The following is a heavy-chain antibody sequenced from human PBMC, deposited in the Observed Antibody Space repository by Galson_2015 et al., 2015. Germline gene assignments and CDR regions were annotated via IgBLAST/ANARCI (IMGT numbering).Heavy chain of an antibody. CDR3: ARDPLWDRTVGFDY. CDR1: GFTVSSKH. CDR2: IYSGGGT. J-gene: IGHJ4*02. Sequence: SLRLSCAASGFTVSSKHMSWVRQAPGKGPEWVSVIYSGGGTYYADSVKGRFTISRDNSKSTLNLQMNSLRAEDTAVYYCARDPLWDRTVGFDYWGQGTLVTVSS. V-gene: IGHV3-53*01. D-gene: IGHD3-16*01.